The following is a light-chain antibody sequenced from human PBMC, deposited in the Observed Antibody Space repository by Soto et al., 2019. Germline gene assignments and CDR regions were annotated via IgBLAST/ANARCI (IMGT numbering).Light chain of an antibody. V-gene: IGKV1-27*01. CDR3: QQYNSGPRFT. Sequence: DIQMTQSPPSLSASVGERVTIACRASQGVGDYLAWYQQKPGKVPKLLIYAASTLQSAVPSRFSGSGSGTDFTLTISSLQPEDIATYYCQQYNSGPRFTFGPGTKVEIK. CDR1: QGVGDY. CDR2: AAS. J-gene: IGKJ3*01.